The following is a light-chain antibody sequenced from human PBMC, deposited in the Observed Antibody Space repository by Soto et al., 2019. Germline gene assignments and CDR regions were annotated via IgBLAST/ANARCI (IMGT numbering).Light chain of an antibody. CDR1: SSNIGAGYD. CDR2: GNS. J-gene: IGLJ2*01. Sequence: QSVLTQPPSVSGAPGQRVTISCTGSSSNIGAGYDVHWYQQLPGTAPKLLIYGNSNRPSGVPDRFSGSKSGTSASLAITGLQAEDEADYYCQSYDSSLSGVVFGGGNKLTV. V-gene: IGLV1-40*01. CDR3: QSYDSSLSGVV.